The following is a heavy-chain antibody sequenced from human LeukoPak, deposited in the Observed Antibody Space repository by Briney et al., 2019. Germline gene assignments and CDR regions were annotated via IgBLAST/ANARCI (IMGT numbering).Heavy chain of an antibody. CDR3: AREGRDSYDSSGYSPDY. Sequence: SETLSLTCTVSGGSIRSSNYYWGWVRQPLGKGLEWIGTIYYSGSTYYNPSLKSRVTISVDTSKNQFSLKLTSVTAADTAVYYCAREGRDSYDSSGYSPDYWGQGALVTVSS. D-gene: IGHD3-22*01. CDR2: IYYSGST. V-gene: IGHV4-39*07. J-gene: IGHJ4*02. CDR1: GGSIRSSNYY.